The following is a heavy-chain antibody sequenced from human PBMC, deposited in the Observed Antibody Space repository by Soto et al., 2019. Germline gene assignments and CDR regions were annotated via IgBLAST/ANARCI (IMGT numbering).Heavy chain of an antibody. CDR2: ISYDEIDK. CDR3: AGRSGSSDY. V-gene: IGHV3-30*04. J-gene: IGHJ4*02. D-gene: IGHD3-10*01. Sequence: PGWSLRLSCAASVFTFSNYTMHWVRQAPGKGLEWVALISYDEIDKYFADAVKGRFTISRDNSKNTLYLQMDSLRAEDTAVYYCAGRSGSSDYWGRGTLVTVSS. CDR1: VFTFSNYT.